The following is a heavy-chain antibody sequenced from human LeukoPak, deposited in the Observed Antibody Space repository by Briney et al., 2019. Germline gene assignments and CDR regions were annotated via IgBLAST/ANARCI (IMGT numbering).Heavy chain of an antibody. CDR3: ESEGPGELAY. J-gene: IGHJ4*02. D-gene: IGHD3-10*01. CDR1: GYTFTGYY. Sequence: ASVTVSCKSSGYTFTGYYMHGVRQAPGQGLEWMGRINPNRGGTKYAQKFQGRVHMPRDKPISPADMALLRPDDTPVYYCESEGPGELAYWGQGTLVTV. CDR2: INPNRGGT. V-gene: IGHV1-2*06.